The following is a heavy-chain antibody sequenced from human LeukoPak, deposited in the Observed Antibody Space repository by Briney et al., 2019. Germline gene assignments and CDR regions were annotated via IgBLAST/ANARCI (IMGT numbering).Heavy chain of an antibody. V-gene: IGHV1-2*02. J-gene: IGHJ3*02. D-gene: IGHD3-10*01. CDR2: INPNSGGT. Sequence: ASVKVSCKASGYKFTGFYMHWVRQAPGQGLEWMGWINPNSGGTNYAQKFQGRVTMTRDTSISTAYMELSRLRSDDTAVYYCARGGYESITMVRGVIFDAFDIWGQGTMVTVSS. CDR1: GYKFTGFY. CDR3: ARGGYESITMVRGVIFDAFDI.